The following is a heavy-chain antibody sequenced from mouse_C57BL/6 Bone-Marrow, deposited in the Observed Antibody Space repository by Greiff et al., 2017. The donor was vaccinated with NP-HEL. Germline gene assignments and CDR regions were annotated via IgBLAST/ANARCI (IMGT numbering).Heavy chain of an antibody. V-gene: IGHV1-9*01. D-gene: IGHD1-1*01. Sequence: QVQLQQSGAELMKPGASVTLSCKATGYTFTGYWIAWVKPRPGPGLEWIGEILPGSGSTNSNEKFKGKATVTADTSSNTAYMQLSSLTTEDSAIYYCARQNYYGSSSWFAYWGQGTLVTVSA. J-gene: IGHJ3*01. CDR1: GYTFTGYW. CDR2: ILPGSGST. CDR3: ARQNYYGSSSWFAY.